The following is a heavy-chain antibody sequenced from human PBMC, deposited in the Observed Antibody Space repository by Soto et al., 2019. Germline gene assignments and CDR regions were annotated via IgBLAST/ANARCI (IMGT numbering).Heavy chain of an antibody. CDR2: IMKDGGEK. J-gene: IGHJ6*01. V-gene: IGHV3-7*01. CDR3: ARARGYSRTTPNPRAYDTDA. Sequence: GGSLRLSCAASGFTFSGYWMGWVRQAPGKGLEWVASIMKDGGEKKYVDSVRGRFTISRDNVQNSLFLQMDSLRVEDTAVYYCARARGYSRTTPNPRAYDTDAWGQGTTVTLSS. CDR1: GFTFSGYW. D-gene: IGHD6-13*01.